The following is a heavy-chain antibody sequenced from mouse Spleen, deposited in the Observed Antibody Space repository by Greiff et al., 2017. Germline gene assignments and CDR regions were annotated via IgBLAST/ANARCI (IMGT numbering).Heavy chain of an antibody. CDR2: ISNLAYSI. Sequence: EVMLVESGGGLVQPGGSRKLSCAASGFTFSDYGMAWVRQAPGKGPEWVAFISNLAYSIYYADTVTGRFTISRENAKNTLYLEMSSLRSEDTAMYYCARDGYEGYFDYWGQGTTLTVSS. CDR1: GFTFSDYG. CDR3: ARDGYEGYFDY. J-gene: IGHJ2*01. D-gene: IGHD2-2*01. V-gene: IGHV5-15*02.